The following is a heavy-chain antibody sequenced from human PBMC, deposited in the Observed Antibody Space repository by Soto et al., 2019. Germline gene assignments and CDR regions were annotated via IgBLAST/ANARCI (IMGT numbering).Heavy chain of an antibody. CDR1: GDSVSSNSAA. CDR2: TYYRSRWYN. V-gene: IGHV6-1*01. Sequence: PSQTLSLTCAISGDSVSSNSAAWNWIRLSPSRGLEWLARTYYRSRWYNDYAVFVRSRITVNPDTSKNQFSLQLTSVTPEDTAVYYCAGTTSHQWYYMDVWGKGTTGTVSS. CDR3: AGTTSHQWYYMDV. D-gene: IGHD1-7*01. J-gene: IGHJ6*03.